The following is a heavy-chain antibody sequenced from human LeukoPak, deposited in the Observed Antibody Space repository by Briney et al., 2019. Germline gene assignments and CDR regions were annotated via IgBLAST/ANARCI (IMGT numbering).Heavy chain of an antibody. J-gene: IGHJ3*02. CDR3: ARAVSGYYYATFDI. CDR2: MIPNSGNP. V-gene: IGHV1-8*03. CDR1: GYTFTSYD. Sequence: WASVRVSCEASGYTFTSYDINGVRQAPGQGLEWMGWMIPNSGNPGYAQKFQGRVTITRNTSISTAYMELRSLRSEDTAVYYCARAVSGYYYATFDIWGQRTIVTVSS. D-gene: IGHD3-22*01.